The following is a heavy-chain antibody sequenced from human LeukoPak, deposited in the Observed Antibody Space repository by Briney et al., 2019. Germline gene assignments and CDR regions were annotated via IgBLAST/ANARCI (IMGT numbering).Heavy chain of an antibody. Sequence: GGSLRLSCAASGFTFSRFGMNWVRQAPGKGLEWISYISSSSSAIYYADSVKGRFTISRDNAKNSLYLQMNSLRDEDTAVYYCAQKGGTDHWGQGTLVTVSS. V-gene: IGHV3-48*02. D-gene: IGHD2-15*01. J-gene: IGHJ4*02. CDR2: ISSSSSAI. CDR1: GFTFSRFG. CDR3: AQKGGTDH.